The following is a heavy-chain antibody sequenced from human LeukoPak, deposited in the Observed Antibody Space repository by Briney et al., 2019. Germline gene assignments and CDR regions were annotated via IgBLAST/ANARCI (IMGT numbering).Heavy chain of an antibody. J-gene: IGHJ5*02. D-gene: IGHD6-19*01. V-gene: IGHV4-59*01. Sequence: SETLSLTCTVSGGSISSYYWSWIRQPPGKGLEWIGYIYYSGSTNYNPSLKSRVTISVDTSKNQFSLKLSSVTVADTAVYYCARDRYSSTSWFDPWGQGTLVTVSS. CDR2: IYYSGST. CDR3: ARDRYSSTSWFDP. CDR1: GGSISSYY.